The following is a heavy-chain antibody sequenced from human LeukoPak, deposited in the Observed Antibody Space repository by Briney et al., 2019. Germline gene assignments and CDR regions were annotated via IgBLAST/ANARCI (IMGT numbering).Heavy chain of an antibody. CDR3: ARAPSPFYAFGI. Sequence: SETLSLTCTVSGGSISSGDYYWSWIRQPPGKGLEWIGYIYYSGSTYYNPSLKSRVTISVDTSKNQFSLKLSSVTAADTAVYYCARAPSPFYAFGIWGQGTMVTVSS. V-gene: IGHV4-30-4*08. J-gene: IGHJ3*02. CDR2: IYYSGST. D-gene: IGHD3-16*01. CDR1: GGSISSGDYY.